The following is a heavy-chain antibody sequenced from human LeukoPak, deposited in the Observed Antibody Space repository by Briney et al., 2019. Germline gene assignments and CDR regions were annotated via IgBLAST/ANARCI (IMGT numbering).Heavy chain of an antibody. J-gene: IGHJ3*02. Sequence: GASVKVSCKASGYTFTSYGISWVRQAPGQGLEWMGWINPSSGGTNYAQKFQGRVTMTRDTSISTAYMELSRLRSDDTAVYYCARLTYYDFWSGYNYAFDIWGQGTMVTVSS. D-gene: IGHD3-3*01. V-gene: IGHV1-2*02. CDR1: GYTFTSYG. CDR2: INPSSGGT. CDR3: ARLTYYDFWSGYNYAFDI.